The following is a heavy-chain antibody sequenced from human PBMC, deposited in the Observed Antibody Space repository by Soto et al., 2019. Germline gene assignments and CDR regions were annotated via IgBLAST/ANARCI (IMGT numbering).Heavy chain of an antibody. CDR1: GFRVSDYW. V-gene: IGHV3-74*01. CDR3: TATPRNGMGV. CDR2: VSNEGSK. Sequence: EVQLVESGGGLVQPGGSLRLACAGSGFRVSDYWMHWVRQAPGKGLVWVSRVSNEGSKEYADFVKGRFTLSKDNAKNTLYLEMDSLSVEDTALYYCTATPRNGMGVLGQGTKVTVAS. J-gene: IGHJ6*02.